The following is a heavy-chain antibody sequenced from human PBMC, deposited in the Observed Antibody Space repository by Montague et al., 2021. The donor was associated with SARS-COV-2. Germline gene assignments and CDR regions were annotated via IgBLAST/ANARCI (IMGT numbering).Heavy chain of an antibody. D-gene: IGHD2-2*01. V-gene: IGHV4-59*01. Sequence: ETLSLTCTVSGGSTSSYYWSWIRQPLGKGLEWIGCIYYGGSTNYNPSLKSRVTISVDTSKTQFSLKLNSVTAADTAVYYCARTIVVVSAASRYFDLWGRGTLVTVSS. CDR3: ARTIVVVSAASRYFDL. CDR1: GGSTSSYY. J-gene: IGHJ2*01. CDR2: IYYGGST.